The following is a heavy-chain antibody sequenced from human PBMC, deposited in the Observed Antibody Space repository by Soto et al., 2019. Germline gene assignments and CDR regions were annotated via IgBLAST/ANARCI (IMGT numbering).Heavy chain of an antibody. CDR1: GFTFGDYA. V-gene: IGHV3-23*01. CDR3: AKVHGSGPYYYYMDV. Sequence: GGSLRLSCTASGFTFGDYAMSWFRQAPGKGLEWVSAISGSGGSTYYADSVKGRFTISRDNSKNTLYLQMNSLRAEDTAVYYCAKVHGSGPYYYYMDVWGKGTTVTVSS. CDR2: ISGSGGST. J-gene: IGHJ6*03. D-gene: IGHD3-10*01.